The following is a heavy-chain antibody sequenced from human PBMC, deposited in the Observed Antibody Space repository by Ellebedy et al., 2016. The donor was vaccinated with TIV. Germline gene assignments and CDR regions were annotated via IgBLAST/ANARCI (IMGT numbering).Heavy chain of an antibody. D-gene: IGHD3-22*01. CDR3: ARTNYDSSGYHFDY. Sequence: SETLSLTCAVYGGSFSSYYWSWICQPPGKGPEWIGEIYHSEATNYNPSLMSRVTISVDTSKNQFSLKLSSVTAADTAVYYCARTNYDSSGYHFDYWGRGTRVTVSS. CDR2: IYHSEAT. J-gene: IGHJ4*02. V-gene: IGHV4-34*01. CDR1: GGSFSSYY.